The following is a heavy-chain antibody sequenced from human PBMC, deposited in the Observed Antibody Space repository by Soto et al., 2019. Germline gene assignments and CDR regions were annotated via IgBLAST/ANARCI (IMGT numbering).Heavy chain of an antibody. J-gene: IGHJ4*02. CDR1: GGSISSDNL. CDR3: ARDQGSHPGD. V-gene: IGHV4-4*02. Sequence: QVQLQESGPGLVRPSGTVSLTCAVSGGSISSDNLWSLVRQPPGKGLEWIGEIHHSGSTNYNPSLKSRVTMSVVPSKNLFSLTLNSVTAADTAFYYCARDQGSHPGDWGQGTLVSVSS. CDR2: IHHSGST. D-gene: IGHD6-13*01.